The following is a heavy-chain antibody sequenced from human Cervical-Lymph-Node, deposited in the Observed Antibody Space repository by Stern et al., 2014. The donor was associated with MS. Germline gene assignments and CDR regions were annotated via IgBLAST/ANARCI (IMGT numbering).Heavy chain of an antibody. V-gene: IGHV1-69*14. D-gene: IGHD3-10*01. CDR1: GG. Sequence: QVQLVQSGAEVKKPGSSVKISCKSSGGISWVRQAPGQGLEWMGGVIPFVGTSNYAQKFKGRVTITADTSTNTAYLEVRSLKPYDPAVFCGGGGGGDNWFDPWGQGTLVTVSS. CDR3: GGGGGDNWFDP. J-gene: IGHJ5*02. CDR2: VIPFVGTS.